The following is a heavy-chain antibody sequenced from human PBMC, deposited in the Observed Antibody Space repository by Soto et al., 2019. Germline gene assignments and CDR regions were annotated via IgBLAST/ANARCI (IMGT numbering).Heavy chain of an antibody. CDR1: GFTFSDYY. V-gene: IGHV3-11*06. CDR3: ARDGTFGAKGGSLDI. J-gene: IGHJ3*02. Sequence: GGSLRLSCAASGFTFSDYYMSWIRQAPGKGLEWVSYISSSSTYTNYADSVKGRFTISRDNAENSLYLQMNSLRAEDTAVYYCARDGTFGAKGGSLDIWGQGTMVTVSS. CDR2: ISSSSTYT. D-gene: IGHD3-16*01.